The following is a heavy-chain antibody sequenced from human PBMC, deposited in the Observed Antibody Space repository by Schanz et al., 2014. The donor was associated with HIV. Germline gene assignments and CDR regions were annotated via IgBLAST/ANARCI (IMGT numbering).Heavy chain of an antibody. CDR1: GGSFSGYY. D-gene: IGHD2-15*01. J-gene: IGHJ5*02. V-gene: IGHV4-34*02. CDR3: ARGVRRDCRTPDCNTGWFDP. CDR2: INHSGST. Sequence: QVHLQQWGAGLLKPSETLSLTCAVYGGSFSGYYWSWIRQPPGKGLEWIGEINHSGSTNYSPSLKGRVTISVDASKRQFPLNLASVTAADTAVYYCARGVRRDCRTPDCNTGWFDPWGQGTLVTVSS.